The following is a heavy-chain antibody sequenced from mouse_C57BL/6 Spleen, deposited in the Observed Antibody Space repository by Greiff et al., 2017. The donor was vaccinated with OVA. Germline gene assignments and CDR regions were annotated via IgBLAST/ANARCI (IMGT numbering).Heavy chain of an antibody. CDR1: GFTFSDYY. Sequence: EVMLVESEGGLVQPGRSMKLSCTASGFTFSDYYMAWVRQVPEKGLEWVANINYDGSSTYYLDSLKSRFIISRDNAKNILYLQMSSLKSEDTATYYCARGWDAMDYWGQGTSVTVSS. V-gene: IGHV5-16*01. D-gene: IGHD4-1*01. J-gene: IGHJ4*01. CDR2: INYDGSST. CDR3: ARGWDAMDY.